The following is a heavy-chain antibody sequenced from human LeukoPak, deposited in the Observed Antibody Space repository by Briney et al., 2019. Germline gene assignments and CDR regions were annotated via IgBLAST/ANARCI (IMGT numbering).Heavy chain of an antibody. Sequence: SESLSLTCTVSGGSISSYYWSWIRQPPGKGLEWIGYIYYSGSTNYNPSLKSRVTISVDTSKNQFSLKLSSVTAADTAVYYCARVGFREPAFDYWGQGTLVTVSS. CDR2: IYYSGST. CDR3: ARVGFREPAFDY. D-gene: IGHD3-10*01. V-gene: IGHV4-59*01. CDR1: GGSISSYY. J-gene: IGHJ4*02.